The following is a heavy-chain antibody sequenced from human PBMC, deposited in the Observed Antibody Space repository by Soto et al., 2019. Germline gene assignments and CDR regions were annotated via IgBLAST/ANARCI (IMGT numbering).Heavy chain of an antibody. J-gene: IGHJ5*02. CDR1: GDGVSSNSAA. D-gene: IGHD3-22*01. CDR2: TYYRSKWYN. Sequence: PSQTLSLTCAISGDGVSSNSAAWNWIRQSPSRGLEWLGRTYYRSKWYNDYAVSVKSRITINPDTSKNQFSLQLNSVTPEDTAVNYCARDQLFYDSSGYYYDWFDPWGQGTLVTVSS. V-gene: IGHV6-1*01. CDR3: ARDQLFYDSSGYYYDWFDP.